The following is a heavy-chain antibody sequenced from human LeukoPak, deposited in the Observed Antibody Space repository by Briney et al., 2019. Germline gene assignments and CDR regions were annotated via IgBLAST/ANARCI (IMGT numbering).Heavy chain of an antibody. J-gene: IGHJ4*02. Sequence: MASETLSLTCTVSGGSISSISYYWGWIRQPPGKGLEWTGRIYYSGSTYYSPSLKSRVTISVDTSKTQFSLKLSSVTAADTAVYYCAIDLTSCFDYWGQGTLVTVSS. V-gene: IGHV4-39*01. CDR3: AIDLTSCFDY. CDR1: GGSISSISYY. CDR2: IYYSGST. D-gene: IGHD3-16*02.